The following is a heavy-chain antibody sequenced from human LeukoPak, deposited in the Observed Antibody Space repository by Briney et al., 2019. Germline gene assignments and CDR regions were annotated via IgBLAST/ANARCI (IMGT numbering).Heavy chain of an antibody. Sequence: ETLSLTCTVSGVSVSSYYWSWIRQPPGKGPEWIGYIYYSGSNNYNPSLKSRVTISVDTSKNQFSLKLSSVTAADTAVYYCARVGYCSGGSCYSGSYYYYGMDVWGQGTTVTVSS. J-gene: IGHJ6*02. CDR3: ARVGYCSGGSCYSGSYYYYGMDV. D-gene: IGHD2-15*01. V-gene: IGHV4-59*02. CDR2: IYYSGSN. CDR1: GVSVSSYY.